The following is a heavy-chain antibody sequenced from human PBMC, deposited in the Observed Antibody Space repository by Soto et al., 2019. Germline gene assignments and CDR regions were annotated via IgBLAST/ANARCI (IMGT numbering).Heavy chain of an antibody. CDR1: GGSISSTNW. CDR2: IYHSGST. CDR3: ATWESYRSSY. V-gene: IGHV4-4*02. J-gene: IGHJ4*02. D-gene: IGHD3-16*02. Sequence: TSETLSLTCAVSGGSISSTNWWSWVRQPPGMGLEWIGEIYHSGSTTYNPSLKSRVTMSVDKSKNQFSLKLSSVTAADTAVYYCATWESYRSSYWGQGTLVTVSS.